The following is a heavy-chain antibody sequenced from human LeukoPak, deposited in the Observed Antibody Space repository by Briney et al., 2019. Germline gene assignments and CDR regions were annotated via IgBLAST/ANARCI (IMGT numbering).Heavy chain of an antibody. D-gene: IGHD3-9*01. V-gene: IGHV3-64D*06. CDR3: VKSNGGFYDILTGYPDY. J-gene: IGHJ4*02. Sequence: SGGSLRLSCSASGFTFSSYAMHWVRQAPGKGLEYVSAISSNGGSTYYADSVKGRFTISRDNSKNTLYLQMSSLRAEDTAVYYCVKSNGGFYDILTGYPDYWGQGTLATVSS. CDR1: GFTFSSYA. CDR2: ISSNGGST.